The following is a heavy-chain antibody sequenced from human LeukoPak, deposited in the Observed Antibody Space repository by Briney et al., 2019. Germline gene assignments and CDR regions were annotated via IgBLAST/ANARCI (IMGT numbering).Heavy chain of an antibody. V-gene: IGHV3-21*01. CDR2: ISSSSSYI. CDR1: GFTFSSYS. J-gene: IGHJ3*02. D-gene: IGHD6-13*01. CDR3: AREGSSWYEDNIDAFDI. Sequence: PGGSLRLSCAASGFTFSSYSMNWVRQAPGKGLEWVSSISSSSSYIYYADSVKGRFTISRDNAKNSLYLQMNSLRAEDTAVYYCAREGSSWYEDNIDAFDIWGQGTMVTVSS.